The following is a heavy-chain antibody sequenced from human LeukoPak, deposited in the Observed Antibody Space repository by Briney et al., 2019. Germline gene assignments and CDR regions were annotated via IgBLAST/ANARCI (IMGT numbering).Heavy chain of an antibody. CDR3: ARDGGSYFDY. D-gene: IGHD1-26*01. CDR1: GFTFSSYW. CDR2: INSDGRST. J-gene: IGHJ4*02. Sequence: PGGSLRLSCAASGFTFSSYWMDWVRQTPGKGLVWVSRINSDGRSTTYANSVKGRFAISRDNAKNSLYLQMNSLRAEDTAVYYCARDGGSYFDYWGQGTLVTVSS. V-gene: IGHV3-74*01.